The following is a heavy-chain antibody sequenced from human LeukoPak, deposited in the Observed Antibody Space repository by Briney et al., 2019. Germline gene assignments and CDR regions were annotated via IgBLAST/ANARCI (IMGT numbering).Heavy chain of an antibody. Sequence: SETLSLTCAVYGGSFSGYYWSWIRQPPGKGLEWIGEINHSGSINYNPSLKSRVTISVDTSKNQFSLKLSSVTAADTAVYYCARGLGLRYFDWSKNWFDPWGQGTLVTVSS. CDR2: INHSGSI. CDR3: ARGLGLRYFDWSKNWFDP. J-gene: IGHJ5*02. V-gene: IGHV4-34*01. CDR1: GGSFSGYY. D-gene: IGHD3-9*01.